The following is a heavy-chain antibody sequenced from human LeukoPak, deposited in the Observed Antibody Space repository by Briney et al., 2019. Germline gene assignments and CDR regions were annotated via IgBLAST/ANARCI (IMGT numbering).Heavy chain of an antibody. CDR1: GGSISSSSYF. Sequence: PSETLSLTCTVSGGSISSSSYFWTWIRQTPGKGLEWIGEIHHSGSPRYNPSLKSRVTITVDTSRNQFSLKLRSVTAADTAVYFCARADRGHFASAYWGQGTLVTVSS. V-gene: IGHV4-39*07. J-gene: IGHJ4*02. D-gene: IGHD3-10*01. CDR3: ARADRGHFASAY. CDR2: IHHSGSP.